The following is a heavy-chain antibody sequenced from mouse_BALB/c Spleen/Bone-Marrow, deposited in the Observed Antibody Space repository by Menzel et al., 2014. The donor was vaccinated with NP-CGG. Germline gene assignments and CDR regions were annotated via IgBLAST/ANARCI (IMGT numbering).Heavy chain of an antibody. Sequence: EVKLVESGAELVKPGASVKLSCTASGFNIKDTYMHWVKQRPEQGLEWIGRIDPANGNTKYDPKFQGKATITADTSSNTAYLQLSSLTSEDTAVYYCAVYYYGSSSFAYRGQGTLVTVSA. D-gene: IGHD1-1*01. J-gene: IGHJ3*01. V-gene: IGHV14-3*02. CDR2: IDPANGNT. CDR1: GFNIKDTY. CDR3: AVYYYGSSSFAY.